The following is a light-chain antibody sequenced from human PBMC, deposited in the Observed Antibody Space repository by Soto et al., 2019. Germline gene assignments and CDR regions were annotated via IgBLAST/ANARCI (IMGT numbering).Light chain of an antibody. CDR2: EVS. CDR3: SSFTSSMTNV. J-gene: IGLJ1*01. CDR1: STDIGSYNY. Sequence: QSALTQPASLSGSPGQSITISCTGTSTDIGSYNYVSWYQQHPGKAPKLMIYEVSKRPSGVSYRFSGSKSGNTASLTISGLQAADEADYFCSSFTSSMTNVFGSGSKVTVL. V-gene: IGLV2-14*01.